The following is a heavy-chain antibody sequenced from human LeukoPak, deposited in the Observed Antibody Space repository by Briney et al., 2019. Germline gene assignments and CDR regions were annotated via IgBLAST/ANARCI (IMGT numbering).Heavy chain of an antibody. Sequence: GGSLSLSCVVSGFTFSDLFLDWVRQAPGKGLEWVGRSRNKAKSYTTEYAASVKGRFTISRDDSKNSLYLQMNSLKTEDTAVYYCVRVGSVAGSDYLDYWGQGTLVTVSS. CDR2: SRNKAKSYTT. D-gene: IGHD6-19*01. J-gene: IGHJ4*02. V-gene: IGHV3-72*01. CDR3: VRVGSVAGSDYLDY. CDR1: GFTFSDLF.